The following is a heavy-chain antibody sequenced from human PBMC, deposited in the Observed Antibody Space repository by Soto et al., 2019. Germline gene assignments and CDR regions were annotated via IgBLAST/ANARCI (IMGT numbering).Heavy chain of an antibody. CDR1: GVTLTNAW. Sequence: GGSLRLSCAASGVTLTNAWMSWVRQVPGKGLEWVGRIKSKADGGTTDHAAPVKGRFTISRDDSENTLFLQMNSLKTEDTGVYYCATEGGFMVRGVIMGYSEHWGQGTLVTVSS. D-gene: IGHD3-10*01. J-gene: IGHJ4*02. CDR3: ATEGGFMVRGVIMGYSEH. V-gene: IGHV3-15*01. CDR2: IKSKADGGTT.